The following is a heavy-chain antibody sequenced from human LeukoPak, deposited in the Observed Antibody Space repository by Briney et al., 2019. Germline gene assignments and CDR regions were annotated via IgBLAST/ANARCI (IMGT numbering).Heavy chain of an antibody. J-gene: IGHJ4*02. Sequence: SETLSLTCTVSGGSISSYYWSWIRQPPGKGLEWIGYIYYSGSTNYNPSLKSRVTISVDTSKNQFSLKLSSVTAADTAVYYCARRPRAYYDSSGHFDYWGQGTLVTVSS. CDR3: ARRPRAYYDSSGHFDY. V-gene: IGHV4-59*08. CDR1: GGSISSYY. CDR2: IYYSGST. D-gene: IGHD3-22*01.